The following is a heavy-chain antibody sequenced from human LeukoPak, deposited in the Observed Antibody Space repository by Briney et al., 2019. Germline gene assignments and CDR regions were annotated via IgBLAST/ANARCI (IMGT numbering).Heavy chain of an antibody. V-gene: IGHV3-23*01. CDR3: AKVNCSGGSCYSLDY. Sequence: GGSLRLSCAASGFTFSSYAMSWVRQAPGRGLEWVSAISGSGGSTYYADSVKGRFTISRDNSKNTLYLQMNSLRAEDTAVYYCAKVNCSGGSCYSLDYWGQGTLVTVSS. D-gene: IGHD2-15*01. CDR2: ISGSGGST. J-gene: IGHJ4*02. CDR1: GFTFSSYA.